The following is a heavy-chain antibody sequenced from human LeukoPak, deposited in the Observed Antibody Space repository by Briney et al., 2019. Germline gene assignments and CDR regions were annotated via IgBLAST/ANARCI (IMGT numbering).Heavy chain of an antibody. V-gene: IGHV3-20*04. CDR1: GFTFDDYG. Sequence: PGGSLRLSCAASGFTFDDYGMSWVRQAPGKGLEWVSGINWNGGSTGYADSVKGRFTISRDNAKNSLYLQMNSLRAEDTALYYCARAGRGYYDSSGYWDYWGQGTLVTVSS. D-gene: IGHD3-22*01. CDR3: ARAGRGYYDSSGYWDY. J-gene: IGHJ4*02. CDR2: INWNGGST.